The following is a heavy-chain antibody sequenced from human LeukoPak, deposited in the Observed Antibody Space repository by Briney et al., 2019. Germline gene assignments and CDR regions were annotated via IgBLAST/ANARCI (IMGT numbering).Heavy chain of an antibody. Sequence: SETLSLTCSVSGDSISIYYWSWIRQPPGKGLEWIGYIYNSGSTNYNPSLKSRVTISVDTSKNQFSLKLTSVTAADTAVYYCARDRGSSGWFDYWGQGTLVTVSS. V-gene: IGHV4-59*01. CDR2: IYNSGST. CDR1: GDSISIYY. D-gene: IGHD6-19*01. J-gene: IGHJ4*02. CDR3: ARDRGSSGWFDY.